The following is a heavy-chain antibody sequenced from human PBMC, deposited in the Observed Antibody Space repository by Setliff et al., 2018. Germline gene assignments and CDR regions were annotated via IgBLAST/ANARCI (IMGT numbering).Heavy chain of an antibody. D-gene: IGHD5-18*01. CDR2: ISTTGTNT. CDR1: GFTFSDFG. Sequence: GGSLRLSCAASGFTFSDFGMTLVRQAPGKRLEWVSSISTTGTNTFYADSVKGRFTISRDNSKNTLYLQMDSLRAEDTATYYCGALSGLRGYTYGFVNFWGQGTLVTVSS. V-gene: IGHV3-23*01. CDR3: GALSGLRGYTYGFVNF. J-gene: IGHJ4*02.